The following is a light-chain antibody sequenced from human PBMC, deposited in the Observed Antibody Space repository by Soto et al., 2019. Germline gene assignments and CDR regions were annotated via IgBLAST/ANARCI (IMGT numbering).Light chain of an antibody. J-gene: IGKJ1*01. CDR3: QQYNSSWT. Sequence: DIQMTQSPSTLSASVGDRVTITCRASQSINSWLAWYQQKPGKAPKLLVYDVSNLESGVPSRFSGSGSGTEFTLSISSLQPDDPATYYCQQYNSSWTFGQGTKVDIK. CDR1: QSINSW. V-gene: IGKV1-5*01. CDR2: DVS.